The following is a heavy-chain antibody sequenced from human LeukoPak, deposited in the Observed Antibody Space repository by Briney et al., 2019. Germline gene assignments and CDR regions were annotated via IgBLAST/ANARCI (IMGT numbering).Heavy chain of an antibody. Sequence: GGPLRLSCTASGFTFGDYAMSWFRQAPGKGLEWVGFIRSKAYGGTTEYAASVKGRFTISRDDSKSIAYLQMNSLKTEDTAVYYCTRCIAVAGTEGGYWGQGTLVTVSS. V-gene: IGHV3-49*03. CDR3: TRCIAVAGTEGGY. D-gene: IGHD6-19*01. J-gene: IGHJ4*02. CDR1: GFTFGDYA. CDR2: IRSKAYGGTT.